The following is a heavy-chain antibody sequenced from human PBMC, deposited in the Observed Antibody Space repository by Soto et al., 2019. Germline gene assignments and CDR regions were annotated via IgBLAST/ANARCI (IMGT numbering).Heavy chain of an antibody. CDR3: ASGSGWFSYFQH. CDR2: INHSGST. D-gene: IGHD6-19*01. J-gene: IGHJ1*01. Sequence: SETLSLTFAVYGGSFSGYYWSWIRQTPGKGLEWIGEINHSGSTNYNPSLKSRVTISVDTSKNQFSLKLSSVTAADTAVYYCASGSGWFSYFQHWGQGTLVTVSS. CDR1: GGSFSGYY. V-gene: IGHV4-34*01.